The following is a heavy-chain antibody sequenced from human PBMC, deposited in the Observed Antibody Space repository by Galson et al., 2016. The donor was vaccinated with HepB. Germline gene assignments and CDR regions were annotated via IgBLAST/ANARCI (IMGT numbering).Heavy chain of an antibody. CDR1: GYSFSDYV. Sequence: SVKVSCKAAGYSFSDYVIHWLRQAPGQGLEWMGWINVGDGNTQYSQKFQDRLNMTRDTSASTAYMEVHSLRSEDTAVYDCARDFKSTAATSGRPWNWFDPWGQGTLVTVSS. V-gene: IGHV1-3*01. J-gene: IGHJ5*02. CDR2: INVGDGNT. CDR3: ARDFKSTAATSGRPWNWFDP. D-gene: IGHD4-17*01.